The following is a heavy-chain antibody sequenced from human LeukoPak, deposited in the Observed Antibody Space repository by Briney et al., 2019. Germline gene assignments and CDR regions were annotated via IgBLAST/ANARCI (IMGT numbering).Heavy chain of an antibody. J-gene: IGHJ4*02. CDR2: IYPGDSDT. V-gene: IGHV5-51*01. CDR3: ARRPRGSDTDYYFDY. Sequence: GESLKISCKGSGYSFTSYWIGWVRPMPGKGLEWMAIIYPGDSDTRYSPSFQGQVTISADKSISTAYLQWSSLKASDTAMYYCARRPRGSDTDYYFDYWGQGTLVTVSS. CDR1: GYSFTSYW. D-gene: IGHD2-15*01.